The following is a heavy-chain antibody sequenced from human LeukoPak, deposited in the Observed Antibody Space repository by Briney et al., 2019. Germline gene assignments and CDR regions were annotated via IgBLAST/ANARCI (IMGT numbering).Heavy chain of an antibody. CDR3: ARDSPPDY. V-gene: IGHV3-23*01. CDR2: ISGSGGST. J-gene: IGHJ4*02. Sequence: GGSLRLSCAASGFTFSSYGMSWVRQAPGKGLEWVSAISGSGGSTYYAGSVKGRFTISRDNAKNSLYLQMNSLRAEDTAVYYCARDSPPDYWGQGTLVTVSS. CDR1: GFTFSSYG.